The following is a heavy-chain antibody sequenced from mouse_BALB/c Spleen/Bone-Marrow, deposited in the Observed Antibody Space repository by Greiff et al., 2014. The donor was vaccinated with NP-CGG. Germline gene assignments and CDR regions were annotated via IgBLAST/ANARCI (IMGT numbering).Heavy chain of an antibody. V-gene: IGHV1S56*01. J-gene: IGHJ4*01. CDR3: ARDTMDY. CDR1: GYTFTSYY. CDR2: IYPGNVNT. Sequence: VQLQESGPELVKPGASVRISCKASGYTFTSYYIHWVKQRPGQGLEWIGWIYPGNVNTKYNEKFKGKATLTADKFSSTAYMQLSSLTSEDSAFYFCARDTMDYWGQGTSVTVSS.